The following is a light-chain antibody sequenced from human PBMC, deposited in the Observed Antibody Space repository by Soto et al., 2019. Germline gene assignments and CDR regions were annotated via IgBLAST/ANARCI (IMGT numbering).Light chain of an antibody. CDR3: QKYDSAPWT. V-gene: IGKV1-27*01. Sequence: DIPMTQSPSSLSASVRDRVTITCRASQGISNYLAWYQQKPGKVPKLLIYAASTLQSGVPSRFSGSGSGTEFTLTISSRQPEDVATYYCQKYDSAPWTFGQGTKVEIK. CDR1: QGISNY. J-gene: IGKJ1*01. CDR2: AAS.